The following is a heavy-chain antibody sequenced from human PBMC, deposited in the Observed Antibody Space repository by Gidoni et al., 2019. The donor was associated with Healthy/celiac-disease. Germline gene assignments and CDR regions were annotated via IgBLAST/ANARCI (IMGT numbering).Heavy chain of an antibody. CDR1: GDRVASNSAA. D-gene: IGHD1-26*01. CDR2: TYYRSKWYN. V-gene: IGHV6-1*01. Sequence: QVQLQQSGPGLVKPSQTLSLTCAISGDRVASNSAAWNWIRQSPSRGLEWLGRTYYRSKWYNDYAVSVKSRITINPDTSKNQFSLQLNSVTPEDTAVYYCAREGVEVGATVNWFDPWGQGTLVTVSS. J-gene: IGHJ5*02. CDR3: AREGVEVGATVNWFDP.